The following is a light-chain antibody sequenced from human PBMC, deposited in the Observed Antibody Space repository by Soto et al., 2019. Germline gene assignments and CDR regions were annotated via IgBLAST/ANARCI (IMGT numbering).Light chain of an antibody. CDR1: SSDIGTNT. J-gene: IGLJ3*02. CDR3: ATWDYSQNAWV. CDR2: SDD. Sequence: QSVLTQPPSASGTPGQRVTISCSGSSSDIGTNTVNWYQQFPGTAPKLLIYSDDRRPSGVPDRFSGSKSGASASLAISGLQSADEADYYGATWDYSQNAWVFCGGPKLTVL. V-gene: IGLV1-44*01.